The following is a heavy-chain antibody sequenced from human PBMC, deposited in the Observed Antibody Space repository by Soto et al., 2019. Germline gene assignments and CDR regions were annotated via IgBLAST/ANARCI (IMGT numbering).Heavy chain of an antibody. CDR3: VTMVRGVADY. Sequence: QVQLQESGPGLVKPSETLSLTCTVSGGSISSYYWSWIRQPPGKGLEWFGYIYYSGSTNYNPSLKSRVTISVDTSKNQFSLKLSSVTAADTAVYYCVTMVRGVADYWGQGTLVTVSS. D-gene: IGHD3-10*01. V-gene: IGHV4-59*08. CDR2: IYYSGST. CDR1: GGSISSYY. J-gene: IGHJ4*02.